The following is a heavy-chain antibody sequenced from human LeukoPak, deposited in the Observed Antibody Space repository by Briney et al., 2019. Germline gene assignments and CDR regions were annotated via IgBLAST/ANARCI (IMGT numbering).Heavy chain of an antibody. D-gene: IGHD3-3*01. CDR2: IIPILGIA. J-gene: IGHJ4*02. V-gene: IGHV1-69*04. CDR3: ARSAYDFWSGYQYYFDY. Sequence: ASVKVSCKASGGTXSSYAISWVRQAPGQGLEWMGRIIPILGIANYAQKFQGRVTITADKSTSTAYMELSSLRSEDTAVYYCARSAYDFWSGYQYYFDYWGQGTLVTVSS. CDR1: GGTXSSYA.